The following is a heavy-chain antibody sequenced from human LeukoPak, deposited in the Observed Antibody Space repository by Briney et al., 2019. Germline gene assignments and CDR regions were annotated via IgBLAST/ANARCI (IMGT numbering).Heavy chain of an antibody. D-gene: IGHD1-26*01. CDR1: NVSISSGSHY. CDR2: IYTSGST. J-gene: IGHJ4*02. Sequence: SETLSLTCTVSNVSISSGSHYWNWIRQPAGKGLEWIGRIYTSGSTNYNPSLKSRVTMSVDTSKNQFSLKLSSVTAADTAVYYCARTSLSYFWVVGATGGDYFDYWGQGTLVTVSS. V-gene: IGHV4-61*02. CDR3: ARTSLSYFWVVGATGGDYFDY.